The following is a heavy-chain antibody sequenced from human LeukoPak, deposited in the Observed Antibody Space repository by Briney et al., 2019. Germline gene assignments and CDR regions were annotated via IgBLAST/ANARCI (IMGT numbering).Heavy chain of an antibody. CDR2: INPNSGGT. D-gene: IGHD3-3*01. Sequence: ASVKVSCKTSGYTFTGFYMNWVRQAPGQGLEWMGWINPNSGGTNYAQKFQGRVTMTRDTSISTAYMELSRLRSDDTAVYYCARDPGISVSGKYLDYWGQGTLVAVSS. CDR3: ARDPGISVSGKYLDY. V-gene: IGHV1-2*02. J-gene: IGHJ4*02. CDR1: GYTFTGFY.